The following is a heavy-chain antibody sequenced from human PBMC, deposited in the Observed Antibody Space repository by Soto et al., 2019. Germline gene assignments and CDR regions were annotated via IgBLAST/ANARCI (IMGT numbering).Heavy chain of an antibody. CDR2: ISYDGSNT. Sequence: QVQLVESGGGVVQPGRSLRLSCVASGFTFSSYGMDWVRQAPGEGLEWVAIISYDGSNTYYADSVKGRFTISRDNSKNTLYLQMNSLRAEDTSVYYCAKEGGLSGSYYISSSYYFDYWGQGTLLTVSS. J-gene: IGHJ4*02. CDR3: AKEGGLSGSYYISSSYYFDY. V-gene: IGHV3-30*18. CDR1: GFTFSSYG. D-gene: IGHD1-26*01.